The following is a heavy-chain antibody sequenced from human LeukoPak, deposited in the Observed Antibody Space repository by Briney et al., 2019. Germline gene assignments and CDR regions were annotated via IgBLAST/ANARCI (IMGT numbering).Heavy chain of an antibody. CDR1: GYTFSSHD. CDR2: MNPISGNT. CDR3: ARGLGYSSSSNWFDP. Sequence: ASVKVSCKASGYTFSSHDINWVRQATGQALEWMGWMNPISGNTGYAQKFQGRVTMTRNTSISTAYMELSSLRSEDTAVYYCARGLGYSSSSNWFDPWGQGTLVTVSS. D-gene: IGHD6-13*01. V-gene: IGHV1-8*01. J-gene: IGHJ5*02.